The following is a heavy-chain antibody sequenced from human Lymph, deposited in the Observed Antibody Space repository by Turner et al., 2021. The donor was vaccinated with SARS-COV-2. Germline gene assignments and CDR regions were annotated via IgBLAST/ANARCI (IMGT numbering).Heavy chain of an antibody. J-gene: IGHJ4*02. V-gene: IGHV3-21*01. CDR2: ISSSSSYI. Sequence: EVQLVESGGGLVKPGGSLRLPCAASGFTVSTYSMNWVRQAPGKGLEWISSISSSSSYIYYADSVKGRFTISRDDAKNSLYLQMNSLRAEDTAVYYCARDIPTTADYFDYWGQGTLVTVSS. CDR3: ARDIPTTADYFDY. CDR1: GFTVSTYS. D-gene: IGHD4-17*01.